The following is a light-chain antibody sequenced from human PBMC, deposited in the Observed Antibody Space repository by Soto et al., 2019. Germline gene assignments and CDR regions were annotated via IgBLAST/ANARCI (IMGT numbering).Light chain of an antibody. CDR2: GAS. CDR1: QSVSSN. J-gene: IGKJ4*01. V-gene: IGKV3-15*01. Sequence: EIVMTQSPATLSVSPGERATISCRASQSVSSNLAWYQQKPGQAPRLLIYGASTRATGIPARFSGSWSGTEFTLTISSLQSEDFAVYYCQQYNNWPLTFGGGTKV. CDR3: QQYNNWPLT.